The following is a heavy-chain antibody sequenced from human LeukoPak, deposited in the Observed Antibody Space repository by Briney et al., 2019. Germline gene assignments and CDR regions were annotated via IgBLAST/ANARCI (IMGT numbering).Heavy chain of an antibody. J-gene: IGHJ4*02. CDR1: GGSISIYY. V-gene: IGHV4-59*08. Sequence: PSETLSLTCTVSGGSISIYYWSWIRQPPGKGLEWIGYIYYSGSTNYNPSLKSRVTISVDTSKNQFSLKLTSVTAADTAVYYCASHYYDSRGYLYYFDYWGQGTLVTVSS. D-gene: IGHD3-22*01. CDR2: IYYSGST. CDR3: ASHYYDSRGYLYYFDY.